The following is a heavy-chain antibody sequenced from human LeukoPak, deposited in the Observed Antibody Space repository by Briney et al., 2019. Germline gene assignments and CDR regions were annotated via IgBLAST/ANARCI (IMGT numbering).Heavy chain of an antibody. CDR3: ARASYYYDDSGYYYDY. V-gene: IGHV3-53*04. CDR2: IYSGGST. CDR1: GFTVSSNY. D-gene: IGHD3-22*01. Sequence: GGSLRLSCAASGFTVSSNYMNWVRQAPGKGLEWVSVIYSGGSTYYADSVKGRFTISRHNPKNTLYLQMNSLSPEDTAVYYCARASYYYDDSGYYYDYWGQGTLITVSS. J-gene: IGHJ4*02.